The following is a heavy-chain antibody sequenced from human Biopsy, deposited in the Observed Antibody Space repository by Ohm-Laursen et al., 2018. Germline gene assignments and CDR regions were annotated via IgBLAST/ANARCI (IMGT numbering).Heavy chain of an antibody. Sequence: GWIRQSPGKGLEWIGNIYYSGNTDYSPSLKSRVTISVDTSNNQFSLKLRSVTAADTAVYYCARQVDFWSGYVDYWGQGTLVAVSS. CDR2: IYYSGNT. CDR3: ARQVDFWSGYVDY. J-gene: IGHJ4*02. V-gene: IGHV4-39*01. D-gene: IGHD3-3*01.